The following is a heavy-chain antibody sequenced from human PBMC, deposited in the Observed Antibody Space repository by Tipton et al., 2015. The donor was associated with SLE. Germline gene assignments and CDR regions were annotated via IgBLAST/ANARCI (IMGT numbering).Heavy chain of an antibody. CDR1: GGSISSGYY. Sequence: TLSLTCTVSGGSISSGYYWGWIRQPPGKGLEWIGSIYHIGNTHYHPSLKSRLSMSVDTSKNQFSLRLSSVTAADTAVYFCARLGVQGAVPGIGGFDVWGQGTLVSVSS. D-gene: IGHD6-19*01. J-gene: IGHJ3*01. V-gene: IGHV4-38-2*02. CDR2: IYHIGNT. CDR3: ARLGVQGAVPGIGGFDV.